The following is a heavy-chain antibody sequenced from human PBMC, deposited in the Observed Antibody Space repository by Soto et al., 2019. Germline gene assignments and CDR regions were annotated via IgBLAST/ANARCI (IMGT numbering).Heavy chain of an antibody. D-gene: IGHD3-16*01. Sequence: QVQLVESGGGVVQPGRSLRLSCAASGFTFSSYGMHWVRQAPGKGLEWVAVIWYDGSNKYYVDSVKGRFTISRDNSKNTLYLQMNSLRAEDTAVYYCAREGADAAFDIWGQGTMVTVSS. CDR1: GFTFSSYG. CDR3: AREGADAAFDI. CDR2: IWYDGSNK. V-gene: IGHV3-33*01. J-gene: IGHJ3*02.